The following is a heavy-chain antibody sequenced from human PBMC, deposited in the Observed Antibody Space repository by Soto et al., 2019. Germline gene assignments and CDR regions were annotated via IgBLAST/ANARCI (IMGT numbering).Heavy chain of an antibody. V-gene: IGHV4-59*01. J-gene: IGHJ5*02. CDR3: ARDFRKVTTRPHWWFAP. Sequence: SEPLSLTCTVSGGSISRYSWSWIRQPPGKGLEWIGYIYYSGSTNYNPSLKSRVTISVDTSKNQFSLKLTSVTAADTAVYYCARDFRKVTTRPHWWFAPWGQGTLVTVSA. D-gene: IGHD4-4*01. CDR2: IYYSGST. CDR1: GGSISRYS.